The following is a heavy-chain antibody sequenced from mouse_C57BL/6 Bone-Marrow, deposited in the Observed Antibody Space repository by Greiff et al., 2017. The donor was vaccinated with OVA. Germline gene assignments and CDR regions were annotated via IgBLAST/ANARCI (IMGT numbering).Heavy chain of an antibody. Sequence: QVQLKESGAELVRPGTSVKLSCKASGYTFTSYWMHWVKQRPGQGLEWIGVIDPSDSYTNYNQKFKGKATLTVDTSSSTAYMQLSSLTSEDSAVYYCARRIAYWGQGTLVTVSA. J-gene: IGHJ3*01. CDR1: GYTFTSYW. CDR2: IDPSDSYT. V-gene: IGHV1-59*01. CDR3: ARRIAY.